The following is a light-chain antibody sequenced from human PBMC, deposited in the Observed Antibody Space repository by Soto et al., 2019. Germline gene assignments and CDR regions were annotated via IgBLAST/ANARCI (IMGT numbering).Light chain of an antibody. J-gene: IGKJ1*01. Sequence: DIQMTQSPSTLSASVGDRVTITCRASQSISSWSAWYQQKPGKAPKLLIYDASSLESGVPSRFSGSGSGTKFTLTISSLQPDDFATYYCQQYNSYTRTFGQGTKVDIK. CDR1: QSISSW. CDR3: QQYNSYTRT. CDR2: DAS. V-gene: IGKV1-5*01.